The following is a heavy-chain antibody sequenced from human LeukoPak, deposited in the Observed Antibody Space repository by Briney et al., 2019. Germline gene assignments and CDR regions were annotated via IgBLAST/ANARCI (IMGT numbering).Heavy chain of an antibody. CDR2: SSNFGDII. D-gene: IGHD6-13*01. V-gene: IGHV3-48*03. CDR1: GFTFSNYE. J-gene: IGHJ6*03. Sequence: PGGSLRLSCAASGFTFSNYEMNWVRQAPGKGLEWISHSSNFGDIIHYADSGEGRFIIDRDNAKNSLYLQMDSLRAEDTAVYYCAKDATAVVGTVYMDVWGKGTTVTISS. CDR3: AKDATAVVGTVYMDV.